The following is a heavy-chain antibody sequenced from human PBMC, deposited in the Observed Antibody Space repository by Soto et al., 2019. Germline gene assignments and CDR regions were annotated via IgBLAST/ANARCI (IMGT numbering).Heavy chain of an antibody. V-gene: IGHV4-59*08. CDR2: IYYSGST. CDR1: GGSISSYY. D-gene: IGHD6-13*01. CDR3: ACLKYSSSWYSPFDY. J-gene: IGHJ4*02. Sequence: SETLSLTCTVSGGSISSYYWSWIRQPPGKGLEWIGYIYYSGSTNYNPSLKSRVTISVDTSKNQFSLKLSSVTAADTAVYYCACLKYSSSWYSPFDYWGQGTLVTVS.